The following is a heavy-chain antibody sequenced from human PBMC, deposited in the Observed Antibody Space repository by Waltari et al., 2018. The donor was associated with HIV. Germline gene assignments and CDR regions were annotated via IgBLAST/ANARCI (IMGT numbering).Heavy chain of an antibody. CDR1: GYTFTSYD. CDR3: ARAYYDFWSGYHYYGMDV. J-gene: IGHJ6*02. V-gene: IGHV1-8*01. D-gene: IGHD3-3*01. Sequence: QVQLVQSGAEVKKPGASVKVSCKASGYTFTSYDINWVRQATGQGLEWMGWMNPNIGNTGYAKKFQGRGTMTRNTSISTAYMELSSLRSEDTAVYYCARAYYDFWSGYHYYGMDVWGQGTTVTVSS. CDR2: MNPNIGNT.